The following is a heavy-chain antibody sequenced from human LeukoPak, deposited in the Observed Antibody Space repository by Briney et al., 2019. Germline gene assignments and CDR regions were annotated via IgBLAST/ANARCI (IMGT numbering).Heavy chain of an antibody. D-gene: IGHD6-13*01. CDR1: GYTFTSYG. CDR2: ISAYNGNT. Sequence: ASVKVSCKASGYTFTSYGISWVRQAPGQGLEWMGWISAYNGNTNYAQKLQGRVTTTTDTSTSTAYMELRSLRSDDTAVYYCASIVSSSSRNWFDPWGQGTLVTVSS. V-gene: IGHV1-18*01. J-gene: IGHJ5*02. CDR3: ASIVSSSSRNWFDP.